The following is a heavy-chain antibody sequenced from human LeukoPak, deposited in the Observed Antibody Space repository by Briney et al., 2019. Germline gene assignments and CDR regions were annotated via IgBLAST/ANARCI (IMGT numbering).Heavy chain of an antibody. CDR1: GGSISSSDYY. CDR2: IYYRGDT. CDR3: ARRRRDGTNGAEKDFDY. D-gene: IGHD5-24*01. V-gene: IGHV4-39*01. Sequence: SETLSLTCIVSGGSISSSDYYWAWIRQPPGTGLEWIGTIYYRGDTWYNPSLRSRVTISVDTSKNQFSLKVTSVTAADTAVYYCARRRRDGTNGAEKDFDYWGQGTLVTVSS. J-gene: IGHJ4*02.